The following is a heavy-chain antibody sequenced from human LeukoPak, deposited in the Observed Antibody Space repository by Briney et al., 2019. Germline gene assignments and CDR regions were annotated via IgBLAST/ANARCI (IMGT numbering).Heavy chain of an antibody. Sequence: ASVKVSCKASGYTFTSYDINWVRQATGQGLEWMGWMNPNSGNTGYAQKFQGRVTMTRNTSISTAYMELSSLRSEDTAVYYCATLGYSYGYDYYYYYMDVWGKGTTVTVSS. CDR3: ATLGYSYGYDYYYYYMDV. V-gene: IGHV1-8*01. CDR1: GYTFTSYD. J-gene: IGHJ6*03. CDR2: MNPNSGNT. D-gene: IGHD5-18*01.